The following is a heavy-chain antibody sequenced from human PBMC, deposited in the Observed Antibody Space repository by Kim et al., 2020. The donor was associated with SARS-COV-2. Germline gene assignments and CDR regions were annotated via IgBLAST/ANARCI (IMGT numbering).Heavy chain of an antibody. V-gene: IGHV1-18*01. D-gene: IGHD4-17*01. CDR1: GYTFTSYG. CDR3: AAPLYGDYVWAPTEAHAFDI. J-gene: IGHJ3*02. CDR2: ISAYNGNT. Sequence: ASVKVSCKASGYTFTSYGISWVRQAPGQGLEWMGWISAYNGNTNYAQKLQGRVTMTTDTSTSTAYMELRSLRSDDTAVYYCAAPLYGDYVWAPTEAHAFDIWGQGTMVTVSS.